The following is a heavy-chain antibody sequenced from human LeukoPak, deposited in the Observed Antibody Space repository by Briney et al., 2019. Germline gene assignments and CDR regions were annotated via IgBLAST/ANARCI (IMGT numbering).Heavy chain of an antibody. CDR1: GGSISGGSYF. Sequence: SQTLSLTCTVSGGSISGGSYFWSWIRQPAGKGLQWIGRIHTSGTTNYNPSLKSRVTISLDTSKNQFSLKLNSVTAADTAVYYCARGGGYDAFDIWGQGTMVTVSS. D-gene: IGHD3-16*01. CDR3: ARGGGYDAFDI. V-gene: IGHV4-61*02. CDR2: IHTSGTT. J-gene: IGHJ3*02.